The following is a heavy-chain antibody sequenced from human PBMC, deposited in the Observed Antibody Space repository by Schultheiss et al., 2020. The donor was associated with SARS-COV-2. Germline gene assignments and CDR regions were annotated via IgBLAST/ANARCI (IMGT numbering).Heavy chain of an antibody. V-gene: IGHV3-30*02. D-gene: IGHD5-24*01. CDR1: GFTFSSYG. Sequence: GESLKISCAASGFTFSSYGMHWVRQAPGKGLEWVAVIWYDGSNKYYADSVKGRFTISRDNSKNTLYLQMNSLRAEDTAVYYCAGIDGYADYWGQGTLVTVSS. CDR3: AGIDGYADY. J-gene: IGHJ4*02. CDR2: IWYDGSNK.